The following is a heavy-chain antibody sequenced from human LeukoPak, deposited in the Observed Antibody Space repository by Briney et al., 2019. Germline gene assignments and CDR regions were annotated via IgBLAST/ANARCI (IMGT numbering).Heavy chain of an antibody. V-gene: IGHV3-30*02. Sequence: GGSLRLSCTASGFTFSSSWMNWVRQAPGKGLEWVAFIRYDGSNKYYADSVKGRFTISRDNSKNTLYLQMNSLRVEDTAVYYCAKFDCWGQGTLVTVSS. CDR2: IRYDGSNK. CDR1: GFTFSSSW. CDR3: AKFDC. J-gene: IGHJ4*02.